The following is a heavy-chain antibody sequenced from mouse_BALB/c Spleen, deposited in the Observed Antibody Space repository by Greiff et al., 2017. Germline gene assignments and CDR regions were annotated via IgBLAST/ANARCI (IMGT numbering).Heavy chain of an antibody. CDR1: GFTFSSFG. CDR2: ISSGGST. V-gene: IGHV5-6-5*01. Sequence: EVQGVESGGGLVQPGGSRKLSCAASGFTFSSFGMHWVRQAPEKGLEWVAYISSGGSTYYPDSVKGRFTISRDNARNILYLQMSSLRSEDTAMYYCARKEIFYYGSSYRYWGQGTTLTVSS. D-gene: IGHD1-1*01. CDR3: ARKEIFYYGSSYRY. J-gene: IGHJ2*01.